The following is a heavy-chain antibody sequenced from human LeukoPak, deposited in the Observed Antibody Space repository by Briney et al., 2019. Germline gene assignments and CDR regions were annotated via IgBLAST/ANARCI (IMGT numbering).Heavy chain of an antibody. CDR3: ASLDYCSGGSCYPRIDAFHV. J-gene: IGHJ3*01. V-gene: IGHV1-2*02. D-gene: IGHD2-15*01. CDR2: INPKSGGT. Sequence: ASVKVSCKASGYTFTNYYIHWVRQAPGQGLEWMGWINPKSGGTNYAQKSQGRVTLTRDTSISTAYVELNRLRSDDTAVYFCASLDYCSGGSCYPRIDAFHVWGQGTMVTVSS. CDR1: GYTFTNYY.